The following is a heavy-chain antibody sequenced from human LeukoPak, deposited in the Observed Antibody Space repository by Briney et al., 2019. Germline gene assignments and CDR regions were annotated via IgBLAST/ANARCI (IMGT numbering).Heavy chain of an antibody. CDR2: ISAYNSNT. CDR1: GYTFTSYG. Sequence: SVKVSCKASGYTFTSYGISWVRQAPGQGLEWMGWISAYNSNTNYAQKLQGRVTMTTDTSTSTAYMELRSLRSDDTAVYYCARAEYCSSTSCYSGGRLYSSSAGDYWGQGTLVTVSS. J-gene: IGHJ4*02. CDR3: ARAEYCSSTSCYSGGRLYSSSAGDY. V-gene: IGHV1-18*01. D-gene: IGHD2-2*01.